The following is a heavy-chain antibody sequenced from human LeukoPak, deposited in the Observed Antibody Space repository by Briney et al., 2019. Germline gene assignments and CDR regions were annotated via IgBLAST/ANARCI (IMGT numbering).Heavy chain of an antibody. V-gene: IGHV3-30*03. D-gene: IGHD6-13*01. CDR1: GFTFSSFG. CDR2: ISYDGSSK. J-gene: IGHJ4*02. Sequence: EAGGSLRLSCAASGFTFSSFGMHWVRQAPGKGLEWVAVISYDGSSKYYADSVKGRFTISRDSSKNTLYLQMNSLRAEDTAVYYCASPAVYSSSWYYFDYWGQGTLVTVSS. CDR3: ASPAVYSSSWYYFDY.